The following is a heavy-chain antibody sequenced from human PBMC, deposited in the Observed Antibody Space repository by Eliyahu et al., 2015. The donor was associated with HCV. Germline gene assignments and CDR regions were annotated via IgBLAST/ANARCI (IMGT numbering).Heavy chain of an antibody. J-gene: IGHJ4*02. CDR3: AADVPVPLAQIDY. CDR2: VRAAADGGTT. Sequence: EVQLVESGGGLVRPGGSLXLSCAASGXXFXGAWMQWVRKAPGKGLEWVARVRAAADGGTTDYAAPVKGRVSISRDDSQNTLVLQMNSLKIEDTARYYCAADVPVPLAQIDYWGQGVVVTVAS. V-gene: IGHV3-15*01. D-gene: IGHD2-15*01. CDR1: GXXFXGAW.